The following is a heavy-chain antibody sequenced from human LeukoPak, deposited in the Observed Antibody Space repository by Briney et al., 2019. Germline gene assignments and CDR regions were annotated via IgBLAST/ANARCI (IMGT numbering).Heavy chain of an antibody. J-gene: IGHJ4*02. CDR3: ARAFTSTGYYYVEY. D-gene: IGHD3-22*01. V-gene: IGHV3-33*01. CDR1: GFTFSSFG. CDR2: IWYDGNNK. Sequence: PGGSLRLSCAAPGFTFSSFGMHWVRQAPGKGLEWVAVIWYDGNNKYYADSVKGRFTISRDNSKNTLYLQMNSLRAEDTAVYYCARAFTSTGYYYVEYWGQGTLVTVSS.